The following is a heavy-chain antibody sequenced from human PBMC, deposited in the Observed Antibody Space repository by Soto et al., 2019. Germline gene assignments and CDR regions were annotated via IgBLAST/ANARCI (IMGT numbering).Heavy chain of an antibody. D-gene: IGHD3-22*01. CDR3: ARGASYYYDSSGLRTFDY. J-gene: IGHJ4*02. V-gene: IGHV4-4*07. Sequence: PSETLSLTCTVSGGSISSYYWSWIRQPAGKGLEWIGRIYTSESTNYNPSLKSRVTMSVDTSKNQFSLKLSSVTAADTAVYYCARGASYYYDSSGLRTFDYWGQGTLVTVSS. CDR1: GGSISSYY. CDR2: IYTSEST.